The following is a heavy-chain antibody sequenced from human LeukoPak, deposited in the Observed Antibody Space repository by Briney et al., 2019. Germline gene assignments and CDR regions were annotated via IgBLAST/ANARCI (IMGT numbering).Heavy chain of an antibody. CDR3: SEGYFEPFDH. V-gene: IGHV4-39*01. J-gene: IGHJ4*02. D-gene: IGHD2/OR15-2a*01. Sequence: PSEALSLTCTVSGGSITNTDCYWGWIRQPPGKGLEWLASIYYSGSTYYSPSLKSRLTISLDTSKNQVSLKLRSVTAADTAVYYCSEGYFEPFDHWGQGTLVTVSS. CDR2: IYYSGST. CDR1: GGSITNTDCY.